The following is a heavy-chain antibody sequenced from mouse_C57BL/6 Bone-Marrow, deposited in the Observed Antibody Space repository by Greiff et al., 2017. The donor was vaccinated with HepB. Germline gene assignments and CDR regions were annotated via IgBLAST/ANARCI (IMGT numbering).Heavy chain of an antibody. J-gene: IGHJ3*01. V-gene: IGHV5-12*01. Sequence: EVKLVESGGGLVQPGGSLKLSCAASGFTFSDYYMYWVRQTPEKRLEWVAYISNGGGSTYYPDTVKGRFTISRDNAKNTLYLQMSRLKSEDTAMYDCARPPYYGSSSFAYWGQGTLVTVSA. CDR3: ARPPYYGSSSFAY. CDR1: GFTFSDYY. D-gene: IGHD1-1*01. CDR2: ISNGGGST.